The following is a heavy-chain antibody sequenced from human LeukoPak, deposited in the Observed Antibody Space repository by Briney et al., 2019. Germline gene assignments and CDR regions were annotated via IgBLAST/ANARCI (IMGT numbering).Heavy chain of an antibody. CDR2: ISYDGSNK. CDR3: AKDQGGGYCSGGSCLFDY. CDR1: GLTFSSSW. J-gene: IGHJ4*02. Sequence: GGSLRLSCAVSGLTFSSSWMDWVRQAPGKGLEWVAVISYDGSNKYYADSVKGRFTISRDNSKNTLYLQMNSLRAEDTAVYYCAKDQGGGYCSGGSCLFDYWGQGTLVTVSS. D-gene: IGHD2-15*01. V-gene: IGHV3-30*18.